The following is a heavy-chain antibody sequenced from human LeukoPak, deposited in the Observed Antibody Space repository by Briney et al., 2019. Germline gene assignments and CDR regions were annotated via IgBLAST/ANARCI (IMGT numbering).Heavy chain of an antibody. Sequence: PGGSLRLSCAASGFTFSSYAMSWVRQAPGKGLEWVSTISGSGSGSSTYYADSVKGRFTISRDNSKNTLYLQMNSLRAEDTAVYYCARRAGAYSHPYGYWGQGTLVTVSS. J-gene: IGHJ4*02. CDR2: ISGSGSGSST. D-gene: IGHD4/OR15-4a*01. CDR1: GFTFSSYA. V-gene: IGHV3-23*01. CDR3: ARRAGAYSHPYGY.